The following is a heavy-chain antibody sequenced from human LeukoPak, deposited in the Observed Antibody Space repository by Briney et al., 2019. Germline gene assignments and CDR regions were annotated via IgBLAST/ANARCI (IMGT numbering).Heavy chain of an antibody. CDR1: GFTFSSYG. Sequence: GGSLRLSCAASGFTFSSYGMNWVRQAPGKGLEWVSYISSSGSTIYYADSVKGRFTISRDNAKNSLYLQMNSLRAEDTAVYYCARAHPPPDYYGDYCYDYWGQGTLVTVSS. V-gene: IGHV3-48*03. D-gene: IGHD4-17*01. CDR2: ISSSGSTI. CDR3: ARAHPPPDYYGDYCYDY. J-gene: IGHJ4*02.